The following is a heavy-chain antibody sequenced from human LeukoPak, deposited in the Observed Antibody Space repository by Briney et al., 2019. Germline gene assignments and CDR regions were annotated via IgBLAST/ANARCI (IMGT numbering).Heavy chain of an antibody. V-gene: IGHV3-9*01. Sequence: GRSLRLSCAASGFTFDDCAMHWVWQAPGKGLEWVSGISWNSGSIGYADSVKGRFTISRDNAKNSLYLQMNSLRAEDTALYYCAKGLPQYFQHWGQGTLVTVSS. J-gene: IGHJ1*01. CDR3: AKGLPQYFQH. CDR1: GFTFDDCA. D-gene: IGHD2-15*01. CDR2: ISWNSGSI.